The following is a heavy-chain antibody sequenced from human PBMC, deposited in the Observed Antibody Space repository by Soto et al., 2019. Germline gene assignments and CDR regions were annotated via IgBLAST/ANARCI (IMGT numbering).Heavy chain of an antibody. CDR2: IRGDGIVI. D-gene: IGHD2-15*01. J-gene: IGHJ4*02. CDR3: VRADCGGGLCKRFDY. Sequence: EVQLVESGGGLVQPGGSLRLSCAASGFTFSSYWMHWAREAPGKGLVWVSSIRGDGIVITHADSVKGRFTVSRDNAKNTLYLQMNSLRAEDTAVYYCVRADCGGGLCKRFDYWGQGTPVTVSS. V-gene: IGHV3-74*02. CDR1: GFTFSSYW.